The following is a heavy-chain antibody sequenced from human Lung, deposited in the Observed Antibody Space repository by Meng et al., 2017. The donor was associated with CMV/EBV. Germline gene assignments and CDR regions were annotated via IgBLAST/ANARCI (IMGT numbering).Heavy chain of an antibody. CDR2: ITRNGEST. CDR3: ARGYLGGSVDY. D-gene: IGHD1-1*01. V-gene: IGHV3-20*04. CDR1: KFTFDDYG. J-gene: IGHJ4*02. Sequence: GESLKISCAASKFTFDDYGMSWVRQTPGKGLEWVSGITRNGESTGHADSVKGRFTISRDNIKNSLYLQMNSLRAEDTAFYYCARGYLGGSVDYWGQGTLVTGSS.